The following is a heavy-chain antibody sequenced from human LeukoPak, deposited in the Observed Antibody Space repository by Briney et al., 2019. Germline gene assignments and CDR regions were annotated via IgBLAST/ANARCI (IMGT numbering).Heavy chain of an antibody. J-gene: IGHJ4*02. CDR1: GFTFSDYY. Sequence: GGSLRLSCAASGFTFSDYYMSWIRQAPGKGLEWVSYISSSGSTIYYADSVKGRFTISRDNAKNSLYLRMNSLRAEDTAVYYCARAMPASNDYYDSSGYPSLPDYWGQGTLVTVSS. CDR3: ARAMPASNDYYDSSGYPSLPDY. CDR2: ISSSGSTI. V-gene: IGHV3-11*04. D-gene: IGHD3-22*01.